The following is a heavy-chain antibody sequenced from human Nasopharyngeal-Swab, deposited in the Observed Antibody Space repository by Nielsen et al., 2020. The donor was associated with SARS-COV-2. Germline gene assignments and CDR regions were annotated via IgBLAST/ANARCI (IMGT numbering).Heavy chain of an antibody. Sequence: SETLSLTCTVSGGSVSSGSYYWSWIRQPPGKGLEWIGYIYYSGSTNYNPSVKSRVTISVDTSKNQFSLKLSSVTAADTAVYYCARGATIFGVVAYGMDVWGQGTTVTVSS. CDR2: IYYSGST. CDR1: GGSVSSGSYY. V-gene: IGHV4-61*01. D-gene: IGHD3-3*01. J-gene: IGHJ6*02. CDR3: ARGATIFGVVAYGMDV.